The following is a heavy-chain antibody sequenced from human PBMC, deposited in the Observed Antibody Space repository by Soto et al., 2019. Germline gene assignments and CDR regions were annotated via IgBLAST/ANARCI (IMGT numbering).Heavy chain of an antibody. J-gene: IGHJ6*02. CDR1: GGTFSNYA. D-gene: IGHD5-18*01. CDR2: IIPIFGTT. V-gene: IGHV1-69*05. Sequence: SVKVSCKASGGTFSNYALSWVRQAPGQGLEWMGDIIPIFGTTNNAQKFQGRVTMTRDTSTSTVYMELSSLRSEDTAVYYCARESSYGLDSYYYYYGMDVWGQGTTVTVSS. CDR3: ARESSYGLDSYYYYYGMDV.